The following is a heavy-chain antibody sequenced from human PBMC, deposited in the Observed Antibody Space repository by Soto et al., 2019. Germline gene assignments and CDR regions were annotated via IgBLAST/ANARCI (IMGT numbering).Heavy chain of an antibody. D-gene: IGHD3-3*01. CDR2: IIPIFGTA. CDR1: GGTFSSYA. J-gene: IGHJ3*02. Sequence: GASVKVSCKASGGTFSSYAISWVRQAPGQGLEWMGGIIPIFGTANYAQKFQGRVTITADKSTSTAYMELSSLRSEDTAVYYCARDRGITIFGVADRPDAFDIWGQGTMVTVSS. CDR3: ARDRGITIFGVADRPDAFDI. V-gene: IGHV1-69*06.